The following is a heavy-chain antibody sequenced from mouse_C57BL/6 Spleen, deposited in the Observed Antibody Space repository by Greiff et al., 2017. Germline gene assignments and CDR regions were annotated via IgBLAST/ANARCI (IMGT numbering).Heavy chain of an antibody. CDR1: GFTFNTYA. Sequence: EVQRVESGGGLVQPKGSLKLSCAASGFTFNTYAMHWVRQAPGKGLEWVARIRSKSSNYATYYADSVKDRFTISRDDSQSMLYLQMNNLKTEDTAMYYCVRDAPFITTDGAMDYWGQGTSVTVSS. CDR3: VRDAPFITTDGAMDY. CDR2: IRSKSSNYAT. D-gene: IGHD1-1*01. J-gene: IGHJ4*01. V-gene: IGHV10-3*01.